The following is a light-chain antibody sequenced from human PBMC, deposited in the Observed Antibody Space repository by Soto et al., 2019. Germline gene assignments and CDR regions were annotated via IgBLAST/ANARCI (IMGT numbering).Light chain of an antibody. V-gene: IGKV1-39*01. CDR3: QQSYSTLSIS. J-gene: IGKJ5*01. Sequence: DLQMTQSPSSLSASVGDRVTITCRASESISRHLNWYQQKPAKAPNLLIYAASTLQNGVPSRFSGSGSGTDFTLTISSLQPEDFATYYCQQSYSTLSISFGQGTRLEIK. CDR1: ESISRH. CDR2: AAS.